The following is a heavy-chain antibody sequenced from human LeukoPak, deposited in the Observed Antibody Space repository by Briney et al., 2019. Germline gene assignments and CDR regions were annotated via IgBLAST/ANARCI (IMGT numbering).Heavy chain of an antibody. D-gene: IGHD4-17*01. CDR2: ISYSGNT. CDR1: GASMSSNNYF. J-gene: IGHJ4*02. Sequence: SEALSLTCSVSGASMSSNNYFWGWVRQPPGKGLEWIGSISYSGNTYYNPSLKSRATVFADTSKNQFSLKLSSVTAADTAVYYCASQPRWDYGDFFDYWGQGTLVTVSS. CDR3: ASQPRWDYGDFFDY. V-gene: IGHV4-39*01.